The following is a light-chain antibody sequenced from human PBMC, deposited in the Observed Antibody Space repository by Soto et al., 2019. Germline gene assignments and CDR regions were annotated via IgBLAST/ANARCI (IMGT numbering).Light chain of an antibody. V-gene: IGLV1-40*01. CDR2: GNS. Sequence: QSALTQPPSVSGAPGQRVTISCTGSSSNIGAGYDVHWYRQLPQTAPKLLIYGNSNRPSGVPDRFSGSKSGTSASLAITGLQAEDEADYYCQSFDSSLSGAVFGGGTQLTVL. CDR1: SSNIGAGYD. CDR3: QSFDSSLSGAV. J-gene: IGLJ7*01.